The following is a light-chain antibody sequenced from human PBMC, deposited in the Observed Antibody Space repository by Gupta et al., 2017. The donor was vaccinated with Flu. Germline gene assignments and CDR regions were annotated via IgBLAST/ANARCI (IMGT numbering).Light chain of an antibody. CDR1: SRDLDL. CDR3: CAYVGAFF. V-gene: IGLV2-23*01. J-gene: IGLJ1*01. Sequence: QSALTPPASVTGSPGPSITISCTGTSRDLDLVSWYQQQPGKAPKLIIYEATERPSGVSNRFSGSKAGNTASLTVSGLRAEDEADYYCCAYVGAFFFGTGTKVSVL. CDR2: EAT.